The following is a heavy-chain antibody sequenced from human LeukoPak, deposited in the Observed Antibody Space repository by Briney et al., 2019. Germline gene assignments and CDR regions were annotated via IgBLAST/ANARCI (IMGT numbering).Heavy chain of an antibody. CDR1: GFSLSTSGMC. J-gene: IGHJ6*02. Sequence: SGPTLVNPTQTLTLTCTFSGFSLSTSGMCVSWIRQPPGKALEWLARIDWDDDKYYSTSLKTRLTISKDTSKNQVVLTMTNMDPVDTATYYCARGGGRGRGSGMDVWGQGTTVTVSS. V-gene: IGHV2-70*11. D-gene: IGHD3-10*01. CDR3: ARGGGRGRGSGMDV. CDR2: IDWDDDK.